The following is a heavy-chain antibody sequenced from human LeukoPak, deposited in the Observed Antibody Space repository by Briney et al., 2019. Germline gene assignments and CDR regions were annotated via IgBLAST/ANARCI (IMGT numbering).Heavy chain of an antibody. V-gene: IGHV4-59*01. D-gene: IGHD6-13*01. J-gene: IGHJ4*02. Sequence: SETLSLTCTVSGGSISNYYWSWIRQPPGKGLEWIGYIHYSGSTYYNPSLTSRVTISIDTSKNQLSLRLSSVTAADTAVYYCARYSSSWYNLFDYWGQGTLVTVSS. CDR2: IHYSGST. CDR1: GGSISNYY. CDR3: ARYSSSWYNLFDY.